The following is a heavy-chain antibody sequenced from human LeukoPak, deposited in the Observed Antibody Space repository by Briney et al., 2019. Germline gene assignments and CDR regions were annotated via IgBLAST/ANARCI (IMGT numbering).Heavy chain of an antibody. CDR3: AKGRQLYGDYSYFDY. V-gene: IGHV3-9*01. CDR1: GLTFDDYA. Sequence: GGSLRLSCAASGLTFDDYAMHWVRQAPGKGLEWVSGISWNSGSIGYADSVKGRFTISRDNAKNSLYLQMNSLRAEDTALYYCAKGRQLYGDYSYFDYWGQGTLVTVSS. J-gene: IGHJ4*02. CDR2: ISWNSGSI. D-gene: IGHD4-17*01.